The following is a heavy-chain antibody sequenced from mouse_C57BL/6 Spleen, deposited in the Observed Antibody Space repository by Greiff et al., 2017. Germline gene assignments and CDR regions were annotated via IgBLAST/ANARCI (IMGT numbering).Heavy chain of an antibody. CDR3: AREVYDYPFAY. D-gene: IGHD2-4*01. Sequence: VQLQQSGPELVKPGASVKISCKASGYAFSSSWMNWVKQRPGKGLEWIGRIYPGDGDTNYNGKFKGKATLTADKSSSTAYMQLSSLTSEDSAVYFCAREVYDYPFAYWGQGTLVTVSA. J-gene: IGHJ3*01. CDR1: GYAFSSSW. CDR2: IYPGDGDT. V-gene: IGHV1-82*01.